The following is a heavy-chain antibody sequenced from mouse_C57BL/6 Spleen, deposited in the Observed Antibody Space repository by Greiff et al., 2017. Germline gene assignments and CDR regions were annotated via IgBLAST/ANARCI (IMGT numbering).Heavy chain of an antibody. CDR2: IDPSDSYT. CDR1: GYTFTSYW. V-gene: IGHV1-50*01. D-gene: IGHD2-2*01. CDR3: ARGRGYRYARDY. Sequence: QVQLQQPGAELVKPGASVKLSCKASGYTFTSYWMQWVKQRPGQGLEWIGEIDPSDSYTNYNQKFKGKATLTVDTSSSTAYMQLSSLTSEDSAVYYGARGRGYRYARDYWGKGTSVTVSS. J-gene: IGHJ4*01.